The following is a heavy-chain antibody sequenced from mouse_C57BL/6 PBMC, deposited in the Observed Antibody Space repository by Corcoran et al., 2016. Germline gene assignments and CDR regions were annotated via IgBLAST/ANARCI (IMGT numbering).Heavy chain of an antibody. J-gene: IGHJ3*01. Sequence: QIQLVQSGPELKKPGETVKISCKASGYTFTTYRMSWVKQAPGKGLKWMGWINTYSGVPTYADDFKGRFAFSLETSASTAYLQINNLKNEDTATYFCAREAWFAYWGQGTLVTVSA. V-gene: IGHV9-3*01. CDR2: INTYSGVP. CDR1: GYTFTTYR. CDR3: AREAWFAY.